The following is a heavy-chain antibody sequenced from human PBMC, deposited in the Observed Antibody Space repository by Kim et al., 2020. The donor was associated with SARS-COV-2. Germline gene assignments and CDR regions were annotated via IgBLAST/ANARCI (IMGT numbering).Heavy chain of an antibody. J-gene: IGHJ3*02. CDR2: IKSKTDGGTT. V-gene: IGHV3-15*01. Sequence: GGSLRLSCAASGFTFSNAWMSWVRQAPGKGLEWVGRIKSKTDGGTTDYAAPVKGRFTISRDDSKNTLYLQMNSLKTEDTAVYYCTTDSQVATCAFDIWGQGTMVTVSS. CDR1: GFTFSNAW. CDR3: TTDSQVATCAFDI. D-gene: IGHD5-12*01.